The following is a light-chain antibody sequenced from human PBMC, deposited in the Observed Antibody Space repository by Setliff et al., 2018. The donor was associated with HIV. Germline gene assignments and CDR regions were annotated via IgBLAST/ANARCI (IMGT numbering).Light chain of an antibody. V-gene: IGLV2-11*01. CDR2: DVS. J-gene: IGLJ1*01. Sequence: LTQPRSVSGSLGQSVTISCTGTSSDVGGYNYVSWYQQHPGKAPKLMIHDVSKRPSGVPDRFSASKSGNTASLTISGLQAEDEADYYCCSYAGSPYVFGTGTKVTVL. CDR1: SSDVGGYNY. CDR3: CSYAGSPYV.